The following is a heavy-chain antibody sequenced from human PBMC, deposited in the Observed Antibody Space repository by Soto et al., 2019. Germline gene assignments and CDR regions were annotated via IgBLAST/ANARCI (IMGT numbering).Heavy chain of an antibody. Sequence: ASVKVSCKASGYTFTRSGISWVRQAPGQGLEWLGWINPDNGNTNYAQHLQGRVSLTTDTSTSTAYMDLRSLRSDDTAVYYCAREDGYNYLNYWGQGTLVTVSS. CDR1: GYTFTRSG. CDR3: AREDGYNYLNY. V-gene: IGHV1-18*01. J-gene: IGHJ4*02. D-gene: IGHD5-12*01. CDR2: INPDNGNT.